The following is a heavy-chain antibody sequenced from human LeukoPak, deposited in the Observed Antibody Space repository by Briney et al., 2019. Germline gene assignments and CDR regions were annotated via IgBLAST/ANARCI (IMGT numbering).Heavy chain of an antibody. V-gene: IGHV2-5*01. CDR2: IYLNDNK. Sequence: SGPTLVNPTQTLTLTCTFSGFSLSTSGVGVGWIRQPPGKALEWLALIYLNDNKRYSPSLKSRLTITKDTSKNQVVLTMTNMDPVDTATYYCAHSGAPDSSGYLDPFDYWGQGTLVTASS. CDR1: GFSLSTSGVG. CDR3: AHSGAPDSSGYLDPFDY. D-gene: IGHD3-22*01. J-gene: IGHJ4*02.